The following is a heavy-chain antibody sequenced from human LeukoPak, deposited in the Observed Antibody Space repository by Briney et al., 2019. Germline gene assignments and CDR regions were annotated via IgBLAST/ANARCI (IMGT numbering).Heavy chain of an antibody. CDR1: GGSISSGDYC. Sequence: PSQTLSLTCTVSGGSISSGDYCWSWLRQPPGKGLEWIVYIYYSGSTYYNPSLKSRVTISVDTSKNQFSLKLSSVTAADTAVYYCARDSPYDSSGFGMDVWAKGPRSPSP. J-gene: IGHJ6*02. D-gene: IGHD3-22*01. CDR2: IYYSGST. CDR3: ARDSPYDSSGFGMDV. V-gene: IGHV4-30-4*01.